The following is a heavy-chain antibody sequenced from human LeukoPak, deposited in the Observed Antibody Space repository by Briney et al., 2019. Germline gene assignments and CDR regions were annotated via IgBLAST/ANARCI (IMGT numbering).Heavy chain of an antibody. CDR2: INPNSGGT. CDR1: GYTFTGYY. D-gene: IGHD4-23*01. V-gene: IGHV1-2*02. J-gene: IGHJ2*01. Sequence: ASVKVSCKASGYTFTGYYMHWVRQAPGQGLEWMGWINPNSGGTNYAQKFQGRVTMTRDTSISTAYMEVSRLRSDDTAVYYCARGARTTVVTYWYFDLWGRGTLVTVSS. CDR3: ARGARTTVVTYWYFDL.